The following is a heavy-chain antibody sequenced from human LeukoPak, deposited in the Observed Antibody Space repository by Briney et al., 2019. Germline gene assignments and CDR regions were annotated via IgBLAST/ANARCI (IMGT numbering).Heavy chain of an antibody. CDR1: GGSISSSSYY. CDR2: IYYSGST. Sequence: PSETLSLTCIVSGGSISSSSYYWGWIRQPPGNGLQWIGNIYYSGSTYYNPSLKSRVTISVDTSKNQFSLKLSSVTAADTAVYYCARESLGVGWFDPWGQGTLVTVSS. D-gene: IGHD2-8*01. J-gene: IGHJ5*02. V-gene: IGHV4-39*07. CDR3: ARESLGVGWFDP.